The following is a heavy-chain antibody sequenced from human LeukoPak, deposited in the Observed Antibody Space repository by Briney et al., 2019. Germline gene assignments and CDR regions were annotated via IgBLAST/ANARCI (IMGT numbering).Heavy chain of an antibody. CDR2: IIPILGIA. CDR1: GGTFSSYA. V-gene: IGHV1-69*04. D-gene: IGHD2-2*01. CDR3: AGYCSSTSCKAHLWFDP. J-gene: IGHJ5*02. Sequence: SVKVSCKASGGTFSSYAISWVRQAPGQGLEWMGRIIPILGIANDAQKFQGRVTITADKSTSTAYMELSSLRSEDTAVYYCAGYCSSTSCKAHLWFDPWGQGTLVTVSS.